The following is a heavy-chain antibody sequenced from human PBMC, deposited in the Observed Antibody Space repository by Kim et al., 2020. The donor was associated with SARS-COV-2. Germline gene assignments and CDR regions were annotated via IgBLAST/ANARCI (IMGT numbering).Heavy chain of an antibody. Sequence: GGSLRLSCKASGITISDYYMSWARQAPGKGLEWVCRIKSQRYGETKDFASTVNGRFTISRDDSKTTLYLQMNTLIPEDTTVYYCTTDCGITAHSIIDSWG. J-gene: IGHJ5*01. V-gene: IGHV3-15*01. CDR3: TTDCGITAHSIIDS. CDR1: GITISDYY. D-gene: IGHD6-6*01. CDR2: IKSQRYGETK.